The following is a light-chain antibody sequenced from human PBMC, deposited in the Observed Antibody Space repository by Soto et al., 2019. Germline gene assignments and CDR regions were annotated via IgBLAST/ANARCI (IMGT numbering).Light chain of an antibody. Sequence: QSVLTQPPSASASPGQSVTISCTGSSTDIGGYNFVSWYQQLPGKAPTLLIYEVSKRPAGVPDRFSGSKSGNTASLTVSGLQADDEADDYCTSFARSEDPCVIFGGGTKLTVL. CDR2: EVS. CDR3: TSFARSEDPCVI. CDR1: STDIGGYNF. J-gene: IGLJ2*01. V-gene: IGLV2-8*01.